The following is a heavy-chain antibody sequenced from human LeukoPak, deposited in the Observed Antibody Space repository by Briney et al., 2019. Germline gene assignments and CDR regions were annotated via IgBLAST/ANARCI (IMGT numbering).Heavy chain of an antibody. V-gene: IGHV3-7*01. CDR3: ARDGEGAGPRLNYMDV. CDR2: INQDGSEK. CDR1: GFTFSSYW. D-gene: IGHD1-26*01. J-gene: IGHJ6*03. Sequence: GGSLRLSCAASGFTFSSYWMSWVRQSPGKGLEWVANINQDGSEKYYVDSVKGRFTISRDNAKNSLYLQMNSLRAEDTAVYYCARDGEGAGPRLNYMDVWGKGTTVTVSS.